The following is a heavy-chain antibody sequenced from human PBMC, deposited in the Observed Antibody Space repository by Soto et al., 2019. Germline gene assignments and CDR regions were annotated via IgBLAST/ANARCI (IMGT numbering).Heavy chain of an antibody. CDR1: GFTLSTYG. CDR3: AGVSGYHSND. Sequence: GGSLRLSCAASGFTLSTYGMSWVRQAPGKGLEWISGLSGSDNRATYADSVKGRFTISRDNSKNTLYLQMNSLRVDDTAVYYGAGVSGYHSNDWGEGTLVTVSS. V-gene: IGHV3-23*01. D-gene: IGHD3-10*01. CDR2: LSGSDNRA. J-gene: IGHJ4*02.